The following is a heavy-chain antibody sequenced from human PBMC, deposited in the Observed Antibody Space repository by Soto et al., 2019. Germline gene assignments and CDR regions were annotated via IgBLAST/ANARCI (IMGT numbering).Heavy chain of an antibody. Sequence: QVQLVESGGGVVQPGRSLRLSCAASGFTFSSYGMHWVRQAPGKGLEWVAVISYDGSNKYYADSVKGRFTISRDNSKNTRYLNMNSLRAEDTAVYYCAKDRNDLWRYDNNWFDPWGQGTLVTVSS. V-gene: IGHV3-30*18. J-gene: IGHJ5*02. CDR1: GFTFSSYG. D-gene: IGHD3-3*01. CDR2: ISYDGSNK. CDR3: AKDRNDLWRYDNNWFDP.